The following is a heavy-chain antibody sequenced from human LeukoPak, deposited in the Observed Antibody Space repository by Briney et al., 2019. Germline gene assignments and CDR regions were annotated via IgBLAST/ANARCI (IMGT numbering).Heavy chain of an antibody. Sequence: KPSETLSLTCTVSGGSISSSSYYWGWIRQPPGKGLEWIGRIYTSGSTNYNPSLKSRVTMSVDTSKNQFSLKLSSVTAADTAVYYCARGKKQLWSLDYYMDVWGKGTTVTVSS. V-gene: IGHV4-39*07. CDR3: ARGKKQLWSLDYYMDV. J-gene: IGHJ6*03. D-gene: IGHD5-18*01. CDR1: GGSISSSSYY. CDR2: IYTSGST.